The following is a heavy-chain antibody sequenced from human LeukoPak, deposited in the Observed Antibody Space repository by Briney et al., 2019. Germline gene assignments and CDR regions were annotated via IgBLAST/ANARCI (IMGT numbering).Heavy chain of an antibody. CDR2: IYHSGST. J-gene: IGHJ5*02. CDR1: GGSISSGGYY. Sequence: SETLSLTCTVSGGSISSGGYYWSWIRQPPGKGLEWIGYIYHSGSTYYNPSLKSRVTISVDRSKNQFSLKLSSVTAADTAVYYCARDLDQLGFDPWGQGTLVTVSS. CDR3: ARDLDQLGFDP. D-gene: IGHD1/OR15-1a*01. V-gene: IGHV4-30-2*01.